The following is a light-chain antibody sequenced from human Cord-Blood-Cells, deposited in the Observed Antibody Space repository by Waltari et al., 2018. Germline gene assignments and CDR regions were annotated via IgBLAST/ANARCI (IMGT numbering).Light chain of an antibody. J-gene: IGKJ1*01. V-gene: IGKV2-30*02. CDR1: QSLVHSDGNTY. CDR2: KVS. Sequence: DVVMTQSPLSLPVTLGQPASISCRSSQSLVHSDGNTYLNWFQQRPGQSPRRLIYKVSNRDSGVPDRFSGSGSGTDFTLKISRVEAEVVGVYYCMQGTHWPPQTFGQGTKVEIK. CDR3: MQGTHWPPQT.